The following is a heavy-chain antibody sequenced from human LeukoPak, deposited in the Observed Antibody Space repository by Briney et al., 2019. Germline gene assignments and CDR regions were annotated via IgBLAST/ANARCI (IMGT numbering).Heavy chain of an antibody. Sequence: GASVKVSCKSSGFNFINSRITWVRQAPGQGLEWMGWISAYYGNTHYVDNFEGRVAMTRDTSTSTVYMELRSLTSDDTAIYYCARLAGGSHYYSDFWGQGTLVTVS. D-gene: IGHD1-26*01. CDR1: GFNFINSR. V-gene: IGHV1-18*01. CDR2: ISAYYGNT. CDR3: ARLAGGSHYYSDF. J-gene: IGHJ4*02.